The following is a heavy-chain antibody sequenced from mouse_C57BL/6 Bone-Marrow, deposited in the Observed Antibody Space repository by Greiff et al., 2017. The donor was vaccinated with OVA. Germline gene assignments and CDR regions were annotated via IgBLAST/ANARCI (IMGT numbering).Heavy chain of an antibody. J-gene: IGHJ2*01. Sequence: DVKLVESGGGLVKPGGSLKLSCAASGFTFSSYTMSWVRQTPEKRLEWVATISGGGGNTYYPDSVKGRFTISRDTAKNTLYLQMRSLRAEDTALYYCARHEVKDYWGQGTTLTVSS. CDR1: GFTFSSYT. V-gene: IGHV5-9*01. CDR2: ISGGGGNT. D-gene: IGHD2-2*01. CDR3: ARHEVKDY.